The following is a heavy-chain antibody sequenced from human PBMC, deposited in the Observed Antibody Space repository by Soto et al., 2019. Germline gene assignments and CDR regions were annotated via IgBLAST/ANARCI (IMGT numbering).Heavy chain of an antibody. Sequence: SVTMSVTCAVAGGSISSGGCSWGWNRQPPGKGLDWIGYIYHSGSTYYNPSLKSRVTISVDRSKNQFSLKLTSVTAADTAVYYCARLGKLDGYNFDYWGQGTLVTVSS. D-gene: IGHD5-12*01. V-gene: IGHV4-30-2*02. J-gene: IGHJ4*02. CDR1: GGSISSGGCS. CDR3: ARLGKLDGYNFDY. CDR2: IYHSGST.